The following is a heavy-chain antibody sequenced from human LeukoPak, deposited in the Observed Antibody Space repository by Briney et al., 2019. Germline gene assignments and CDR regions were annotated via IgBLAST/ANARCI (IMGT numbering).Heavy chain of an antibody. CDR2: INPNSGGT. J-gene: IGHJ4*02. CDR3: ARESPGSYSDY. V-gene: IGHV1-2*06. D-gene: IGHD1-26*01. Sequence: ASVKVSCKASGYTFTSYAIHWVRQAPGQGLEWMGRINPNSGGTNYAQKFQGRVTMTRDTSIGTAYMELSRLRSDDTAVYYCARESPGSYSDYWGQGTLVTVSS. CDR1: GYTFTSYA.